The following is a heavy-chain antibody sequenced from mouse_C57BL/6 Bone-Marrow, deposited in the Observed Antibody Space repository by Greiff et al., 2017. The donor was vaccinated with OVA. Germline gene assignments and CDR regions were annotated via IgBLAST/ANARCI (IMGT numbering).Heavy chain of an antibody. CDR1: GYSITSGYY. V-gene: IGHV3-6*01. CDR2: ISYDGSN. J-gene: IGHJ4*01. D-gene: IGHD2-4*01. Sequence: VQLQQSGPGLVKPSQSLSLTCSVTGYSITSGYYWNWIRQFPGNKLEWMGYISYDGSNNYNPSLKNRISITRDTSKNQFFLKLNSVTTEDTATYYCAREKGHYDSDYWGQGTSVTVSS. CDR3: AREKGHYDSDY.